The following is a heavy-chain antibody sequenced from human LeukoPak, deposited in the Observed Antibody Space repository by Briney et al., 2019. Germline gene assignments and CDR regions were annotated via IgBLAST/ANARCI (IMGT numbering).Heavy chain of an antibody. CDR3: AKGNYYDSSGYY. Sequence: GGSLRLSCAASGFTFSSYAMSWFGKAPGKGLEWVSSISGSGVSTYNAGSVKGRFTISRDNSKNTLYLQMNSLRAEDTAVYYCAKGNYYDSSGYYWGQGTLVTVSS. CDR2: ISGSGVST. D-gene: IGHD3-22*01. CDR1: GFTFSSYA. J-gene: IGHJ4*02. V-gene: IGHV3-23*01.